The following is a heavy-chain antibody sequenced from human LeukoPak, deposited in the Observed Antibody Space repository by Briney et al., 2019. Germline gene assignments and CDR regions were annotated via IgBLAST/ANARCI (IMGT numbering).Heavy chain of an antibody. J-gene: IGHJ4*02. Sequence: SETLSLTCTVSSYSISSGYYWGWIRQPPGKGLEWIGSIYHSGNTYYNPSLKSRVTISIDTSKNQFSLKLKSVTAADTAVYYCARSRVIGASPYYCDYWGQGTLVTVSS. D-gene: IGHD2-21*01. V-gene: IGHV4-38-2*02. CDR1: SYSISSGYY. CDR3: ARSRVIGASPYYCDY. CDR2: IYHSGNT.